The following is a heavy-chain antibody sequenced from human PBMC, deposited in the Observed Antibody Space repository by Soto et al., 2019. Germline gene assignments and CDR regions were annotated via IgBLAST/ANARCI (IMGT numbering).Heavy chain of an antibody. Sequence: KTSETLSLTCTVSGGSISSGDYYWSWIRQPPGKGLEWIGYIYYSGSTYYNPSLKSRVTISVDTSKNQFSLKLSSVTAADTAVYYCARVGTNYGDDEDYWGQGTLVTVSS. J-gene: IGHJ4*02. D-gene: IGHD4-17*01. CDR2: IYYSGST. CDR1: GGSISSGDYY. CDR3: ARVGTNYGDDEDY. V-gene: IGHV4-30-4*01.